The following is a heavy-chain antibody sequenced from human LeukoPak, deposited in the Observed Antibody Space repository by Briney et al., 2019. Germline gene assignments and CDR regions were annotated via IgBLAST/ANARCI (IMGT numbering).Heavy chain of an antibody. CDR2: IYSGGRT. CDR1: GFTVSRNY. J-gene: IGHJ6*04. Sequence: GGSLRLSCAASGFTVSRNYMSWVRQAPGKGLEWVSVIYSGGRTYYADSVKGRFTISRDNSKNTLYLQMNSLRAEDTAVYYCAELGITMIGGVWGKRTTVTISS. D-gene: IGHD3-10*02. V-gene: IGHV3-66*01. CDR3: AELGITMIGGV.